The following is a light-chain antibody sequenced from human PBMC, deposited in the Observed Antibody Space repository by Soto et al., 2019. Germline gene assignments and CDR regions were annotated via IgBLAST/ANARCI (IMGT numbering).Light chain of an antibody. J-gene: IGLJ1*01. CDR1: SSNIGAGRD. CDR2: GDS. Sequence: QSVLTQPPSVSGAPGQRVTISCTGSSSNIGAGRDVHWYQQLPGKAPKLLIYGDSNRPSGVPDRFSGSKSGASASLAITGLQAEDDADEHCLSYDSYMSSPRVVFGTGTKLTVL. V-gene: IGLV1-40*01. CDR3: LSYDSYMSSPRVV.